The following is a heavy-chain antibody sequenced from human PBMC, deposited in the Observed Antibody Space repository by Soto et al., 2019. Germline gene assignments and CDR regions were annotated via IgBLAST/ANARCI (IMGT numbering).Heavy chain of an antibody. Sequence: QVQLVESGGGVVQPGRSLRLSCPASGFTFSSSGTHWVRQPPGKGLEWVAVIWYDGSNKYYADSVKGRFTISRDNSKNTLYLQMNSLRAEDTAVYYCARDRGASDYWGQGTLVTVSS. CDR2: IWYDGSNK. D-gene: IGHD3-10*01. CDR1: GFTFSSSG. J-gene: IGHJ4*02. CDR3: ARDRGASDY. V-gene: IGHV3-33*01.